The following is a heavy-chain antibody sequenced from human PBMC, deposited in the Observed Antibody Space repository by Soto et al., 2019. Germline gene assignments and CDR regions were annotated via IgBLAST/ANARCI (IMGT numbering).Heavy chain of an antibody. Sequence: ASVKVSCKASGYTFTGYYMHGVRQAPGQGLEWMGWINPNSGGTNYAQKFQGWVTMTRDTSISTAYMELSRLRSDDTAVYYCARGDLSPYNVGYYFDYWGQGTLVTVSS. J-gene: IGHJ4*02. CDR2: INPNSGGT. CDR1: GYTFTGYY. V-gene: IGHV1-2*04. D-gene: IGHD1-20*01. CDR3: ARGDLSPYNVGYYFDY.